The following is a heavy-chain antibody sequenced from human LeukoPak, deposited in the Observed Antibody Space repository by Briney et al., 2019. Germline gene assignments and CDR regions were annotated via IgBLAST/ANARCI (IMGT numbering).Heavy chain of an antibody. CDR3: ARKCFYCSGGSWRHDAFDI. CDR2: IYTSGST. D-gene: IGHD2-15*01. V-gene: IGHV4-4*07. J-gene: IGHJ3*02. Sequence: PSETLSLTCTVSGGSISSYYWSWIRQPAGKGLEWIGRIYTSGSTNYNPSLKSRVTISVDTSKNQFSLKLSSVTAADTAVYYCARKCFYCSGGSWRHDAFDIWGQGTMVTVSS. CDR1: GGSISSYY.